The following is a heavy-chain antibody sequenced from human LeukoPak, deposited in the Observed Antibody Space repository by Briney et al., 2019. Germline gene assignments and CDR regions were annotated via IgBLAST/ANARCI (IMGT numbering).Heavy chain of an antibody. Sequence: SETLSLTCTVSGGSISSGGYYWSWIRQHPGKGLEWIGYIYYSGSTYYNPSLKSRVTISVDTSKNQFSLKLSSVTAADTAVYYCVGVTVAGDDLWGQGTLVTVSS. CDR2: IYYSGST. J-gene: IGHJ4*02. V-gene: IGHV4-31*03. D-gene: IGHD6-19*01. CDR1: GGSISSGGYY. CDR3: VGVTVAGDDL.